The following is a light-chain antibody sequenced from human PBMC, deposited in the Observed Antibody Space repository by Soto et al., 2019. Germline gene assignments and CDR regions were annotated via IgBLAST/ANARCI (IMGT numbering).Light chain of an antibody. Sequence: EIVLTQFPATLSLFPGETATLSCRASQTVGTYLAWYHQKPGQAPRLLISDPYNRATGVPTRFSGSGSGTDFTLTISSLEPEDFAVYFCQQRNNWPRITFGQGTRLEIK. V-gene: IGKV3-11*01. CDR1: QTVGTY. CDR2: DPY. CDR3: QQRNNWPRIT. J-gene: IGKJ5*01.